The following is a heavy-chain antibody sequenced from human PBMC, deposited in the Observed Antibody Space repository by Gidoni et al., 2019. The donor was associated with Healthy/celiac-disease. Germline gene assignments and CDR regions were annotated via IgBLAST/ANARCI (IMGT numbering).Heavy chain of an antibody. CDR1: GGSFSGYY. D-gene: IGHD6-19*01. CDR2: INHSGST. J-gene: IGHJ5*02. V-gene: IGHV4-34*01. Sequence: QVQLQQWGSGLLTPSEPLSLTCAVYGGSFSGYYWSWIRKPPGKGLEWIGEINHSGSTNYNPSLKSRVTISVDTSKNQFSLKLSSVTAADTAVYYCARAGSGWYRVGWFDPWGQGTLVTVSS. CDR3: ARAGSGWYRVGWFDP.